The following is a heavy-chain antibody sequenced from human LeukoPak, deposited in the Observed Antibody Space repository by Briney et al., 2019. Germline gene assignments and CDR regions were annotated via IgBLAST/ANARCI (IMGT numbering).Heavy chain of an antibody. J-gene: IGHJ4*02. CDR2: IQEDGNEK. V-gene: IGHV3-7*03. D-gene: IGHD3-22*01. CDR1: GFTFSTYW. Sequence: GGSLRLSCVASGFTFSTYWMSWVRQAPGKGLEWVANIQEDGNEKYYVDSVKGRFTISRDNAKHSLYLQMNSLRAEDTDLYYCARDGDPLNYYDSSGYMRYWGQGTLVTVSS. CDR3: ARDGDPLNYYDSSGYMRY.